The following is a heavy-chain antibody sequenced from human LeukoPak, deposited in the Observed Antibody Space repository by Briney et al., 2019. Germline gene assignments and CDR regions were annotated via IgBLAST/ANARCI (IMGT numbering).Heavy chain of an antibody. CDR3: ARDSGSYYESDY. J-gene: IGHJ4*02. CDR2: ISSSSSYI. D-gene: IGHD1-26*01. V-gene: IGHV3-21*01. Sequence: GGSLRLSCAASGFTFSSYSMNWVRQAPGKRLEWVSSISSSSSYIYYADSVTGRFTISRDNAKNSLYLQMNSLRAEDTAVYYCARDSGSYYESDYWGQGTLVTVSS. CDR1: GFTFSSYS.